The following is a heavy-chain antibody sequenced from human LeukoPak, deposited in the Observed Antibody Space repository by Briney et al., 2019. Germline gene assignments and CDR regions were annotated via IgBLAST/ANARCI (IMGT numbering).Heavy chain of an antibody. CDR3: AVTMIVVPLQN. V-gene: IGHV3-21*01. Sequence: GGSLRLSCAASGFTFSSYSMHWVRQAPGKGLEWVSLISSTSKYIYYADSVKGRFTISRDNAKNSLYLEMNSLRAEDTAVYYCAVTMIVVPLQNWGQGTLVSVSS. CDR1: GFTFSSYS. J-gene: IGHJ4*02. CDR2: ISSTSKYI. D-gene: IGHD3-22*01.